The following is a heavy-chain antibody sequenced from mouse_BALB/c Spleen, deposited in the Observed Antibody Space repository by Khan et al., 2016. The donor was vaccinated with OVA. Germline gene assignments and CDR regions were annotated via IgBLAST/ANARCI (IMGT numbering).Heavy chain of an antibody. Sequence: QIQLVQSGPELKKPGETVKISCKASGHTFTNYGMNWVKQPPGKGLKWMGWINTYTGEPTYADDFNGRFAFSLETSASTAYLQINNLKKEDTAAYYCGRRPYFSYAMDNWGQGTSVTVSS. CDR3: GRRPYFSYAMDN. V-gene: IGHV9-3-1*01. CDR1: GHTFTNYG. CDR2: INTYTGEP. J-gene: IGHJ4*01. D-gene: IGHD2-10*01.